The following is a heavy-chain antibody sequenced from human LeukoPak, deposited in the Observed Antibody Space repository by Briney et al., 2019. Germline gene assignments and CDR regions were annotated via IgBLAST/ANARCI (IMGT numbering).Heavy chain of an antibody. J-gene: IGHJ4*02. Sequence: PGGSLRLSCAASGITFGNYAMSWVRQAPGKGLEWVSGISGSGATTYYEDSVKGRFTISRDNSKNTMYLQLNSLRVEDTAVYYCAKEGDWAYNYDSSGYYGSFDCWGQGTLVAVSS. CDR1: GITFGNYA. CDR3: AKEGDWAYNYDSSGYYGSFDC. V-gene: IGHV3-23*01. D-gene: IGHD3-22*01. CDR2: ISGSGATT.